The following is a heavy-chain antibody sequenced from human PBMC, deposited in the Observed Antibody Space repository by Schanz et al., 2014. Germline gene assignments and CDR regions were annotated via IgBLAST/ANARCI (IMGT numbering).Heavy chain of an antibody. CDR1: GRTFIVYH. CDR2: ISPNSGDT. Sequence: QVQLVQSGAEMKKPGASVKVSCKASGRTFIVYHVLHWVRQAPGQGLEWMGRISPNSGDTHSAQKFQGGVTMTSDTSTSTVYMELSSLRSEDTAVYYCARNYGGHSEESDRYGMDVWGQGTTVTVSS. D-gene: IGHD4-17*01. J-gene: IGHJ6*02. V-gene: IGHV1-2*06. CDR3: ARNYGGHSEESDRYGMDV.